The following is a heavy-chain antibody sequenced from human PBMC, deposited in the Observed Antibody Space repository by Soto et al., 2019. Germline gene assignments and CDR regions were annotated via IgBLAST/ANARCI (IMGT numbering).Heavy chain of an antibody. Sequence: GESLKISCAASGFTFSNAWMSWVRQAPGKGLEWVGRIKSKTDGGTTDYAAPVKGRFTISRDDSKNTLYLQMNSLKTEDTAVYYCTTDLSPSGSYNLGYWGQGTLVTVSS. D-gene: IGHD1-26*01. CDR2: IKSKTDGGTT. V-gene: IGHV3-15*01. CDR1: GFTFSNAW. CDR3: TTDLSPSGSYNLGY. J-gene: IGHJ4*02.